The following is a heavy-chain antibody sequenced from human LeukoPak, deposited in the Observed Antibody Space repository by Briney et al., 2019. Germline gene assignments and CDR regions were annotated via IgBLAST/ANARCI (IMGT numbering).Heavy chain of an antibody. V-gene: IGHV4-31*03. CDR3: ARDPQNWDAFDI. CDR2: IYYSGNT. Sequence: PSETLSLTCTVSGGSISSGGYYWSWIRQHPGKGLEWIGYIYYSGNTNYNPSLESRVTISVDTSKNQFSLKLSSVTAADTAVYYCARDPQNWDAFDIWGQGTMVTVSS. J-gene: IGHJ3*02. CDR1: GGSISSGGYY. D-gene: IGHD2/OR15-2a*01.